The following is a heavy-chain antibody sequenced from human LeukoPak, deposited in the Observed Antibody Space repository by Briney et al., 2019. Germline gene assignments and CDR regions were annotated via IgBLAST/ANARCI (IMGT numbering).Heavy chain of an antibody. D-gene: IGHD4-17*01. Sequence: PSETLSLTCTVSGGSINSGSAHWGWIRQPPGEGLEWIASIFYSTSTQYNPSLKSRVTMSIDTYKNKFSLSLRSVTAADTAVYYCARHDGDYGHLYGVDVWGQGTTVTVSS. CDR3: ARHDGDYGHLYGVDV. J-gene: IGHJ6*02. CDR2: IFYSTST. CDR1: GGSINSGSAH. V-gene: IGHV4-39*01.